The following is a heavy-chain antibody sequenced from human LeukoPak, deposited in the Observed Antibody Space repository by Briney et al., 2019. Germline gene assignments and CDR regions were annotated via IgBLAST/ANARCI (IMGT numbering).Heavy chain of an antibody. Sequence: GGSLRLSCAASGFTFSSYAMSWVRQAPGKGLEWVSAISGSGGGTYYADSVKGRFTISRDNSKNTLYLQMNSLGAEDTAVYYCAKVRAAGTEFDYWGQGTLVTVSS. CDR3: AKVRAAGTEFDY. CDR2: ISGSGGGT. D-gene: IGHD6-13*01. CDR1: GFTFSSYA. V-gene: IGHV3-23*01. J-gene: IGHJ4*02.